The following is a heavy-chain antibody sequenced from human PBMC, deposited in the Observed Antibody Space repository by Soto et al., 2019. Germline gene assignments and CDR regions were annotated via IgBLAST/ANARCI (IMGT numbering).Heavy chain of an antibody. CDR1: GYTFTSYG. V-gene: IGHV1-18*01. CDR2: ISAYNGNT. D-gene: IGHD5-12*01. CDR3: ARDRARYGGSPEAFDI. J-gene: IGHJ3*02. Sequence: ASVKVSCKASGYTFTSYGISWVRQAPGQGLEWMGWISAYNGNTNYAQKLQGRVTMTTDTPTSTAYMELRSLRSDDTAVYYCARDRARYGGSPEAFDIWGQGTMVTVSS.